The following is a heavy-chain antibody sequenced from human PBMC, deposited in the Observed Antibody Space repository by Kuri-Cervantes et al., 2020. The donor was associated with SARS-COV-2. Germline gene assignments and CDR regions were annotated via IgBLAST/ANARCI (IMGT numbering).Heavy chain of an antibody. CDR3: AKDRVGVLDS. D-gene: IGHD2-21*01. CDR2: ISYDGSNE. J-gene: IGHJ5*01. CDR1: GFTFSSCA. Sequence: GESLKISCAASGFTFSSCAMHWVRLAPGKGLEWVAFISYDGSNEYYADSVRGRFTISRDNSNNTLYLQVNSLRAEDTALYYRAKDRVGVLDSWGQGTQVTVSS. V-gene: IGHV3-30*01.